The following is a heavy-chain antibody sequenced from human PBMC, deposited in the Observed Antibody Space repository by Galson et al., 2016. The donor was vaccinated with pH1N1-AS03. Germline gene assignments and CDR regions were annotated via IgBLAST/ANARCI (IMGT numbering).Heavy chain of an antibody. J-gene: IGHJ4*02. V-gene: IGHV4-59*08. Sequence: ETLSLTCNVSGGSISSYYWSWIRQPPGKRLEWIGYIYYSGSTKYNPSLKSRVTISVDTSKNQFSLKLTSVTAADTVVYYCARPRGESSSWYPFDHWGQGTLVTVSS. D-gene: IGHD6-13*01. CDR1: GGSISSYY. CDR3: ARPRGESSSWYPFDH. CDR2: IYYSGST.